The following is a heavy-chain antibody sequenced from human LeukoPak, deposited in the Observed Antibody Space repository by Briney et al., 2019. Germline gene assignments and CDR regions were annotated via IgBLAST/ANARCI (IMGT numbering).Heavy chain of an antibody. CDR1: GGSLSSGGYY. CDR2: IYYSGST. J-gene: IGHJ4*02. Sequence: SETLSLTCTVSGGSLSSGGYYWSWIRQHPGTGLEWIGYIYYSGSTYYNPSLKSRVTISVDTSKNQFSLKLSSVTAADTAVYYCARSTLRGSDYWGQGTLVTVSS. CDR3: ARSTLRGSDY. V-gene: IGHV4-31*03. D-gene: IGHD3-16*01.